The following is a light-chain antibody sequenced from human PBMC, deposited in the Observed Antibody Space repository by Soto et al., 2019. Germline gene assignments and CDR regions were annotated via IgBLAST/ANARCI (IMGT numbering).Light chain of an antibody. J-gene: IGLJ1*01. CDR1: SSDVGGYNF. CDR2: DVS. CDR3: CSYRGNYEYV. V-gene: IGLV2-11*01. Sequence: QSALTQPRSLSESPGQSVTISCSGTSSDVGGYNFVSWYQQYPGKAPKLVIYDVSKRPSGVPDRFSGSKSGNMASLTISGLQAEDEADYYCCSYRGNYEYVFGTGTQLTVL.